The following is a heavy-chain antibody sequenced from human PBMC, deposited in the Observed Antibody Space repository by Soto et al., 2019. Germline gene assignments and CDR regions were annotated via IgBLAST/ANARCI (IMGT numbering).Heavy chain of an antibody. D-gene: IGHD6-13*01. J-gene: IGHJ5*02. CDR1: GFTFRSFT. Sequence: MRLSCAASGFTFRSFTMNWVRQAPGKGLEWVSTISSNSAYIYYTDALRGRFTISRDNAKNSLYPQMNSLRAEDTAVYYCTRDASRDSSARGWFDPWGPGTLVTVSS. CDR3: TRDASRDSSARGWFDP. CDR2: ISSNSAYI. V-gene: IGHV3-21*01.